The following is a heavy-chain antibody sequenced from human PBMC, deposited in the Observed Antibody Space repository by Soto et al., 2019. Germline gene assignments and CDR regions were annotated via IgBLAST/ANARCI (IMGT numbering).Heavy chain of an antibody. J-gene: IGHJ4*02. CDR2: SSPRGDTI. D-gene: IGHD3-10*02. Sequence: GESLKISCKGSGNSFTSYWIGWVRQTPGKGLEWISYSSPRGDTIYYADSVEGRFTISRDNARNSLSLHMSSLRDEDSALYYCAKVSLTNVGSHYYFEAWGQGGPVTV. CDR3: AKVSLTNVGSHYYFEA. V-gene: IGHV3-48*02. CDR1: GNSFTSYW.